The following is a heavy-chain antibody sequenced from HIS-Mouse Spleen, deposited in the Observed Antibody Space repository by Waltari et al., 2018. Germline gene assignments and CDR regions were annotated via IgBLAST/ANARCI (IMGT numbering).Heavy chain of an antibody. CDR1: GFTFSSYG. Sequence: QVQLVESGGGVVQPGRSLRLSCAASGFTFSSYGIHWVRQAPGKGLEWVAVISHDGSNKYYADSVKGRFTISRDNSKNTLYLQMNSLRAEDTAVYYCAKDKHHAFDYWGQGTLVTVSS. CDR3: AKDKHHAFDY. V-gene: IGHV3-30*18. CDR2: ISHDGSNK. J-gene: IGHJ4*02.